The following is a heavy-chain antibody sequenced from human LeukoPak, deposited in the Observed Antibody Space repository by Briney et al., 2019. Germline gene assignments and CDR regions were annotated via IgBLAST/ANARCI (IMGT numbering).Heavy chain of an antibody. Sequence: SETLSLTCTVSGFSISSYYWSWIRQAPGKGLEWIGYIYYSGSTNYNPSLKSRVTISVDTSKNQFSLKLNSVTAADTAVYYCARVWGYTYGYFDYWGQGTLVTVSS. CDR3: ARVWGYTYGYFDY. CDR2: IYYSGST. D-gene: IGHD5-18*01. CDR1: GFSISSYY. J-gene: IGHJ4*02. V-gene: IGHV4-59*08.